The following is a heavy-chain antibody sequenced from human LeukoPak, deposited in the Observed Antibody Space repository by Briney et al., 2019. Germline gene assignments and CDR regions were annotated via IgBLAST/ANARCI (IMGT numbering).Heavy chain of an antibody. D-gene: IGHD5-12*01. V-gene: IGHV1-18*04. J-gene: IGHJ5*02. Sequence: ASVKVSCKASGYTFTSYGISCVRQAPGQGLEWMGWISAYNGNTNYAQKLQGRVTMTTDTSTSTAYMELRSLRSDDTAVYYCARDAKYSGYDPNWFDPWGQGTLVTVSS. CDR3: ARDAKYSGYDPNWFDP. CDR2: ISAYNGNT. CDR1: GYTFTSYG.